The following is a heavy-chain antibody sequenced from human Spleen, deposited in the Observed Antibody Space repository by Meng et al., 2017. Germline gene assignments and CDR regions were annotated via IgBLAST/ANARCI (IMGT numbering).Heavy chain of an antibody. CDR3: ARVDFRGKDHDSIGLGH. CDR2: INYSGTT. V-gene: IGHV4-34*01. D-gene: IGHD3-22*01. J-gene: IGHJ4*02. CDR1: DGSLFGYY. Sequence: QLHQWGGGLLQSSETLSLACGVYDGSLFGYYWSWIRQPPGKGLEWIGEINYSGTTNYNPSLKSRVTISVDTSNDQFSLQMASVTAADTAVYYCARVDFRGKDHDSIGLGHWGQGTLVTVSS.